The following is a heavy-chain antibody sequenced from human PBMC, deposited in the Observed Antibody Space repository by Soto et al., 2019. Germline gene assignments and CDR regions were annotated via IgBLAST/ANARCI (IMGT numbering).Heavy chain of an antibody. J-gene: IGHJ4*02. CDR2: IYYIGST. CDR3: ALAPGSSSYVSY. Sequence: QVQLQESGPGLVKPSQTLSLTCTVSGCSISSGDYYWSWIRQPPGKGLEWIGYIYYIGSTYYNPALKSRVTISVDTSKNQCSLKLSSVTAADTAVYYCALAPGSSSYVSYWGQGTLVTVSS. V-gene: IGHV4-30-4*01. D-gene: IGHD6-13*01. CDR1: GCSISSGDYY.